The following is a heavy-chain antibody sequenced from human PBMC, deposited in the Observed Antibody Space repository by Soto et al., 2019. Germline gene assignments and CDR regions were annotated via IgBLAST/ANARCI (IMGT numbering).Heavy chain of an antibody. J-gene: IGHJ6*02. D-gene: IGHD2-21*02. CDR2: MYNPGST. CDR1: GGSISSYY. V-gene: IGHV4-59*01. CDR3: ARDLWGYCGADCYPLDV. Sequence: QVRLQESGPGLVKPSETLSLTCTVSGGSISSYYWSWIRQPPGKGLEWIGYMYNPGSTIYNPSLKSRVTISVDTSKNQFSLKLNSVTAADTDVYYCARDLWGYCGADCYPLDVWGQGTTVTVSS.